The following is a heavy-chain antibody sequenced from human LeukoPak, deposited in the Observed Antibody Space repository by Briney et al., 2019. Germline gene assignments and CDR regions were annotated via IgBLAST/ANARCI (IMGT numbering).Heavy chain of an antibody. CDR1: GDSTSSDRYY. J-gene: IGHJ4*02. CDR2: IYYSGST. D-gene: IGHD1-26*01. CDR3: ARGRPYSGGYHLDY. Sequence: SETLSLTCTISGDSTSSDRYYGGWVRQPPGKGLEWIGNIYYSGSTYYNPSLKSRVTMSVDTSKNQFFLKLNSVTAADTAVYYCARGRPYSGGYHLDYWGQGTLVAVSP. V-gene: IGHV4-39*01.